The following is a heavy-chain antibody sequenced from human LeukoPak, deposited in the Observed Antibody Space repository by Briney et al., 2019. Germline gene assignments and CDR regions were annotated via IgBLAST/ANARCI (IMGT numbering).Heavy chain of an antibody. Sequence: KPSQTLSLTCTVSGGSISSGGYYGSWIRQHPGKGLEWIGYIYYSGSTYYNPSLKSRLTISVDTSKNQFSLKLSSVTAADTAVYYCARGGYCSGGSCYLTWFDPWGQGTLVTVSS. V-gene: IGHV4-31*03. CDR2: IYYSGST. J-gene: IGHJ5*02. CDR3: ARGGYCSGGSCYLTWFDP. CDR1: GGSISSGGYY. D-gene: IGHD2-15*01.